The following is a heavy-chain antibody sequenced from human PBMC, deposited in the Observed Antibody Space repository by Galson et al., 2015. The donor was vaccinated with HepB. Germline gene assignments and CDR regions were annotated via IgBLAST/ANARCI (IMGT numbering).Heavy chain of an antibody. D-gene: IGHD1-26*01. V-gene: IGHV3-30-3*01. CDR2: ISYDGSNK. J-gene: IGHJ4*02. Sequence: SLRLSCAASGFTFSSYAMHWVRQAPGKGLEWVAVISYDGSNKYYADSVKGRFTISRDNSKNTLYLQMNSLRAEDTAVYYCARDQGSGSYYWGRNYFDYWGQGTLVTVSS. CDR1: GFTFSSYA. CDR3: ARDQGSGSYYWGRNYFDY.